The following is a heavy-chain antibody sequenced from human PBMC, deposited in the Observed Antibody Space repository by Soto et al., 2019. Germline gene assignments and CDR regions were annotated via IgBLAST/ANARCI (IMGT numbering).Heavy chain of an antibody. V-gene: IGHV3-11*01. CDR1: GFTFSDYY. J-gene: IGHJ1*01. Sequence: SLRLSCAASGFTFSDYYMSWIRQAPGKGLEWVSYISSSGSTIYYADSVKGRFTISRDNAKNSLYLQMNSLRAEDTAVYYCARANYDSSGYYQPEYFQHWGQGTLVTVSS. CDR3: ARANYDSSGYYQPEYFQH. D-gene: IGHD3-22*01. CDR2: ISSSGSTI.